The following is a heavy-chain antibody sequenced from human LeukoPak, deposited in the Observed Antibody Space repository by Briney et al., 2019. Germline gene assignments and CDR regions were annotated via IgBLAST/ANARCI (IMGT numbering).Heavy chain of an antibody. V-gene: IGHV4-30-2*01. J-gene: IGHJ3*02. Sequence: SQTLSLTCTVSGGSINSGGYYWSWIRQPPGKGLEWIGYIYHSGSTFYNPSLKSRVTISVDRSKNQFSLKLSSVTAADTAVYYCARGGTRELRYFDWLFAFDIWGQGTMVTVSS. D-gene: IGHD3-9*01. CDR3: ARGGTRELRYFDWLFAFDI. CDR1: GGSINSGGYY. CDR2: IYHSGST.